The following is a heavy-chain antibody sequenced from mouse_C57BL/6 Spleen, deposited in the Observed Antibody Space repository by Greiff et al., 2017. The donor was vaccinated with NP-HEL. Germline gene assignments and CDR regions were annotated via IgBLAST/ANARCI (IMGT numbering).Heavy chain of an antibody. V-gene: IGHV2-2*01. Sequence: VKLMESGPGLVQPSQSLSITCTVSGFSLTSYGVHWVRQSPGKGLEWLGVIWSGGSTDYNAAFISRLSISKDNSKSQVFFKMNSLQADDTAIYYCARNSGYGNFAYWGQGTLVTVSA. J-gene: IGHJ3*01. D-gene: IGHD2-10*02. CDR2: IWSGGST. CDR1: GFSLTSYG. CDR3: ARNSGYGNFAY.